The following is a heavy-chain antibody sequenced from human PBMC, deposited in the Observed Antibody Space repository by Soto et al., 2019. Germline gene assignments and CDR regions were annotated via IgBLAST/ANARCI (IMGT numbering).Heavy chain of an antibody. CDR2: IYWDDDK. J-gene: IGHJ4*02. Sequence: QITLKESGPTLVKPTQTLTLTCTFSGFSLRNSGVGVGWIRQPPGKALEWLALIYWDDDKRYSPSLKSRLTITKDTSKNQVVLTMTNRDPVDTATYYCAHLTTGGFYFDYWGQGTLVTVS. CDR1: GFSLRNSGVG. CDR3: AHLTTGGFYFDY. D-gene: IGHD4-17*01. V-gene: IGHV2-5*02.